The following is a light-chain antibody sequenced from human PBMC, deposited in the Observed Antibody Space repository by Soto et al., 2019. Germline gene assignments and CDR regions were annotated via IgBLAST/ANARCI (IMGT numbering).Light chain of an antibody. CDR1: QSVSNNY. Sequence: EIVLTQSPGTLSLSPGDRATLSCRASQSVSNNYLAWYQQKPGQAPRLLIYGASSRATGVPDRFSGSGSGTDFTLTISRLEPEDFAVYYCQQYGTTPLTFSGGTKVDIK. CDR2: GAS. CDR3: QQYGTTPLT. J-gene: IGKJ4*01. V-gene: IGKV3-20*01.